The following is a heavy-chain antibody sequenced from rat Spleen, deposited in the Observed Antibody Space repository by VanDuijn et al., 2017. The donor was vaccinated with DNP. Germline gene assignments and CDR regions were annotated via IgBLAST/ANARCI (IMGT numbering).Heavy chain of an antibody. CDR1: GFTFNDYY. V-gene: IGHV5-7*01. D-gene: IGHD1-12*01. J-gene: IGHJ4*01. Sequence: EVLLVESDGGLVQPGRSLKLSCAVSGFTFNDYYMAWVRQAPKKSLEWVATISYDGRDTYYRDSVKGRFTISRDNAQSTLYLQMDSLRSEDTATYYCARHRTIMPYYYAMDAWGQGASVTVSS. CDR3: ARHRTIMPYYYAMDA. CDR2: ISYDGRDT.